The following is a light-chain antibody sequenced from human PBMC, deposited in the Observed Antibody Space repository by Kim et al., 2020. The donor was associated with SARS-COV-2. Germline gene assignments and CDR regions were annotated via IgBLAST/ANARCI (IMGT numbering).Light chain of an antibody. CDR1: KLGDKY. CDR2: HSD. V-gene: IGLV3-1*01. J-gene: IGLJ2*01. Sequence: SVAPGQTASIPCSADKLGDKYACWYQQKPGQSPVLVIYHSDKRPPGIPERFSASNSGNTATLTISGTQAMDEADYYYQAWDTNTVLFGGGTQLTVL. CDR3: QAWDTNTVL.